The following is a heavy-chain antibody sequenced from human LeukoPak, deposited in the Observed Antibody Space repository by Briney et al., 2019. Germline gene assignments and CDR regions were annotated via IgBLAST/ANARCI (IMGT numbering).Heavy chain of an antibody. V-gene: IGHV1-2*02. CDR2: LNPNSGAT. J-gene: IGHJ4*02. CDR1: GYTFTDYY. CDR3: TREVL. Sequence: ASVKLSCKSSGYTFTDYYLRWVRQAPGQGLEWMVWLNPNSGATHYPQKFQGRVTITRDTSISTAYMELSSLVSDDWAVYYSTREVLWGQGTLVTVSS.